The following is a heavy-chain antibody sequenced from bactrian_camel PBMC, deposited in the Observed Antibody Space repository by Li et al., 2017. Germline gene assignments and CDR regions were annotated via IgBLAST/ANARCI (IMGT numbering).Heavy chain of an antibody. D-gene: IGHD1*01. CDR2: VDADGNA. CDR3: AMDDGPNCRSGDFLDWPTLGRYTY. J-gene: IGHJ4*01. CDR1: GSTFDDGE. V-gene: IGHV3S63*01. Sequence: HVQLVESGGGSVQAGGSLRLSCTAPGSTFDDGEMGWFRQAPGQEREGVAAVDADGNANYADSLKGRFTVSKDNAENTLYLQITSMKPEDTAMYYCAMDDGPNCRSGDFLDWPTLGRYTYWGQGTQVTVS.